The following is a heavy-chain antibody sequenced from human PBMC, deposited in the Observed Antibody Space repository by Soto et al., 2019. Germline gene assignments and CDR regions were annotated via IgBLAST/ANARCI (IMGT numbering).Heavy chain of an antibody. V-gene: IGHV3-33*01. Sequence: QVQLVESGGGVVQPGRSLSLSCAASGFTFSSYGIHWVRQAPGKGLEWVAVIWSDGSNKYYADSVKGRFTNSRDNTKNTRDLQMNSLRAEDRAVYYCAREVLVRGIKYHAMDVWGQGTTVTVSS. D-gene: IGHD3-10*01. CDR2: IWSDGSNK. CDR3: AREVLVRGIKYHAMDV. J-gene: IGHJ6*02. CDR1: GFTFSSYG.